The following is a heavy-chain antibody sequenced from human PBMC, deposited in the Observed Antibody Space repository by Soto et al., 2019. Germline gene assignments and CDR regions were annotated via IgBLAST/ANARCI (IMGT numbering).Heavy chain of an antibody. CDR3: ARDPRACSGGSCYSHSYYGTDV. J-gene: IGHJ6*02. D-gene: IGHD2-15*01. CDR1: GFTFSSYS. CDR2: ISSSSSYI. V-gene: IGHV3-21*01. Sequence: GGSLRLSCAASGFTFSSYSMNWVRQAPGKGLEWVSSISSSSSYIYYADSVKGRFTISRDNAKNSLYLQMNSLRAEDTAVYYCARDPRACSGGSCYSHSYYGTDVSGPGTTVTVSS.